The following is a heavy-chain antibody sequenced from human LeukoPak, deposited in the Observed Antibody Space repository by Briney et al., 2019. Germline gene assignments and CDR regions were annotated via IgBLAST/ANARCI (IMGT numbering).Heavy chain of an antibody. V-gene: IGHV4-59*01. CDR1: GGSFSGYY. D-gene: IGHD1-26*01. CDR2: VYYSGTT. CDR3: ARAGTLDYYGMDV. Sequence: PSETLSLTCAVYGGSFSGYYWSWIRQPPGKGLEWIGYVYYSGTTNYNPSLKSRVTVSVDTSKNQFSLKLSSVAAADTAVYYCARAGTLDYYGMDVWGQGTTVTVSS. J-gene: IGHJ6*02.